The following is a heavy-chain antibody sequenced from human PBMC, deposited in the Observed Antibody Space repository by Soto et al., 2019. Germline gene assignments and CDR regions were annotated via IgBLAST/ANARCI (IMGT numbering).Heavy chain of an antibody. V-gene: IGHV4-34*01. CDR3: ARAGASSGAYYYYYYGMDV. J-gene: IGHJ6*02. CDR1: GGSFSGYY. Sequence: ETLSLTCAVYGGSFSGYYWSWIRQPPGKGLEWIGEINHSGSTNYNPSLKSRVTISVDTSKNQFSLKLSSVTAADTAVYYCARAGASSGAYYYYYYGMDVWGQGTTVTVSS. CDR2: INHSGST. D-gene: IGHD1-26*01.